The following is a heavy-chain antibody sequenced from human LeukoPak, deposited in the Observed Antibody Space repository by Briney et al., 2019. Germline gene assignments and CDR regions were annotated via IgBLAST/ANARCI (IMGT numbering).Heavy chain of an antibody. Sequence: SETLSLTCTVSGGSISSSSYYWGWIRQPPGKGLEWIGSIYYSGSTNYNPSLKSRVTISVDTSKNQFSLKLSSVTAADTAVYYCARGGVAGTTFDYWGQGTLVTVSS. D-gene: IGHD6-19*01. V-gene: IGHV4-39*07. CDR2: IYYSGST. CDR1: GGSISSSSYY. J-gene: IGHJ4*02. CDR3: ARGGVAGTTFDY.